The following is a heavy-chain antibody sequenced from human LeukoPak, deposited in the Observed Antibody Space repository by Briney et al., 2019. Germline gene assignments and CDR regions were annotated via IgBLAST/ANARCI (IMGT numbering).Heavy chain of an antibody. CDR1: GFTFSSYS. CDR3: VLGYSGFDAFDI. CDR2: ISSSSSYI. J-gene: IGHJ3*02. Sequence: PGGSLRLSCAASGFTFSSYSMNWVRQAPGKGLEWVSSISSSSSYIYYADSVKGRFTISRDNSKNTLYLQMNSLRAEDTAVYYCVLGYSGFDAFDIWGQGTMVTVSS. D-gene: IGHD5-12*01. V-gene: IGHV3-21*04.